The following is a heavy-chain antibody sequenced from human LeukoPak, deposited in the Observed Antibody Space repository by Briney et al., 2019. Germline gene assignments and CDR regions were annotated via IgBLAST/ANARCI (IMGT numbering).Heavy chain of an antibody. V-gene: IGHV4-59*01. CDR2: IYYSGST. J-gene: IGHJ4*02. D-gene: IGHD6-6*01. CDR1: GGSISSYY. CDR3: ARDQFRDSSLWYFDY. Sequence: SEALSLTCTVSGGSISSYYWSWIRPPPGKGLEWIGYIYYSGSTNYNPSLKSRVTISVDTSKNQFSLKLSSVTAADTAVYYCARDQFRDSSLWYFDYWGQGTLVTVSS.